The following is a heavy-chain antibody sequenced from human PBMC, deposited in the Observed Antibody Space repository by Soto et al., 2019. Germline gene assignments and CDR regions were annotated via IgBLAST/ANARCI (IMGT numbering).Heavy chain of an antibody. CDR2: IIPIFGTA. D-gene: IGHD3-16*01. V-gene: IGHV1-69*13. Sequence: GASVKVSCKASGGTFSNYAIGWVRQAPGQGLEWMGGIIPIFGTANYAQKFQGRVTITADESTSTAYMELSGLKSEDTAVYYCARRPGEYNSSFDYWGQGTLVTVPQ. CDR3: ARRPGEYNSSFDY. J-gene: IGHJ4*02. CDR1: GGTFSNYA.